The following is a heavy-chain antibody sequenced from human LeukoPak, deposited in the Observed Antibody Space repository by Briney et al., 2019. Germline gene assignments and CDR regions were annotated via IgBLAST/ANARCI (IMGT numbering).Heavy chain of an antibody. V-gene: IGHV2-70*11. J-gene: IGHJ4*02. CDR2: IDWDDDK. Sequence: SGPALVKPTQTLTLTCTFSGFSLSTSGMCVSWIRQPPGKALEWLARIDWDDDKYYSTSLKTRLTISKDTSNNQVVLTMTNMDPVDTATYYCARILPYCSGGSCYLPDYWGQGTLVTVSS. D-gene: IGHD2-15*01. CDR3: ARILPYCSGGSCYLPDY. CDR1: GFSLSTSGMC.